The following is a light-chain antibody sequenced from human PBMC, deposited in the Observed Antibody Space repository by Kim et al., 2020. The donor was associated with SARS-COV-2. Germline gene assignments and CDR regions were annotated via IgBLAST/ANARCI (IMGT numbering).Light chain of an antibody. J-gene: IGLJ2*01. V-gene: IGLV3-9*01. CDR3: QVWDSSTGV. Sequence: VAQGQAARITCGGINIGSKNVHGYRKKPGQAPVLVIYRDSNRPSGIPERFSGSNSGNTATLTISRAQAGDEADYYCQVWDSSTGVFGGGTQLTVL. CDR1: NIGSKN. CDR2: RDS.